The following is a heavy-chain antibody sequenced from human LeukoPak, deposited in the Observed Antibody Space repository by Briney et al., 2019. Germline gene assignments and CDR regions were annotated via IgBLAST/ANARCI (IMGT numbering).Heavy chain of an antibody. D-gene: IGHD3-10*01. CDR1: GFTFSSYE. CDR3: ARGANYYGSGSHNWFDP. Sequence: PGGSLRLSCAASGFTFSSYEMNWVRQAPGKGLEWVSYISSSGSTIYYADSVKGRFTISRDNAKNSLYLPMNSLRAEDTAVYYCARGANYYGSGSHNWFDPWGQGTLVTVSS. J-gene: IGHJ5*02. V-gene: IGHV3-48*03. CDR2: ISSSGSTI.